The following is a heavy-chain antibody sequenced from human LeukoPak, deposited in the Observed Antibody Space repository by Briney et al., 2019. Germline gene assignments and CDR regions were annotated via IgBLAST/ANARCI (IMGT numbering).Heavy chain of an antibody. CDR2: ISYDGSNK. V-gene: IGHV3-30*18. J-gene: IGHJ4*02. Sequence: GGSLRLSCAASGCTFSSYGMHWVRQAPGKGLEWVAVISYDGSNKYYADSVKGRFTISRDNSKNTLYLQMNSLRAEDTAVYYCAKDNSGSYSYYFDYWGQGTLVTVSS. CDR1: GCTFSSYG. D-gene: IGHD1-26*01. CDR3: AKDNSGSYSYYFDY.